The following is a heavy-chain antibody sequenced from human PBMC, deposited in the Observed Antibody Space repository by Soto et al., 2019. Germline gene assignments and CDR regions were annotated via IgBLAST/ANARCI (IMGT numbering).Heavy chain of an antibody. CDR2: IYHCGST. J-gene: IGHJ4*01. CDR1: GYPINWGYY. V-gene: IGHV4-38-2*01. D-gene: IGHD6-19*01. CDR3: ARVHVMVVDGSTFDY. Sequence: SETLSLTCAVSGYPINWGYYWVWLRPPPGKGGEGMGSIYHCGSTYYNPSLNSRHTLSIDMNNNQFSLKLTSVTAAYTAVYYCARVHVMVVDGSTFDYWGRGTLVTVSS.